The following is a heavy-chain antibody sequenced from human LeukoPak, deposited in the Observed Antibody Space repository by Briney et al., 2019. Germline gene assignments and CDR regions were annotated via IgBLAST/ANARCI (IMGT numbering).Heavy chain of an antibody. Sequence: SETLSLTCTVTGGSISSYYWSWIRQPPGKGLEWIGYIYYSGSTNYNPSLKSRVTISVDTSKNQFSLKLSSVTAADTAVYYCALRWPKSGYFDYCGQGTLVTVSS. CDR3: ALRWPKSGYFDY. CDR1: GGSISSYY. CDR2: IYYSGST. J-gene: IGHJ4*02. V-gene: IGHV4-59*01. D-gene: IGHD5-24*01.